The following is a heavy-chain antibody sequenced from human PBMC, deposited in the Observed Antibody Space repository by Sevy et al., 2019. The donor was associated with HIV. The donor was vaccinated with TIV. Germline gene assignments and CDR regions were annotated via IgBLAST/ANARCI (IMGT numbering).Heavy chain of an antibody. CDR2: IYFTGNT. CDR3: ARDSTTRPRVLDY. J-gene: IGHJ4*02. D-gene: IGHD1-1*01. CDR1: GGSISSYF. Sequence: SETLSLTCSVSGGSISSYFWTWVRQSPGKGLEWIGNIYFTGNTDYSPALKSRVILSLDTSKGQFSLKLKSVTAADTAIYFCARDSTTRPRVLDYWGQGTLVTVSS. V-gene: IGHV4-59*01.